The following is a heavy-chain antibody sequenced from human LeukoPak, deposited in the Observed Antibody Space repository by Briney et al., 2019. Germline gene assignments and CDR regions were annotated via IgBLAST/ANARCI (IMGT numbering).Heavy chain of an antibody. V-gene: IGHV3-23*01. Sequence: GGSLRLSCATSGFTFSTYAMSWVRQAPGKGLEWVSVISGSGDSTHYADSVRGRFTISRDNSKNTVYLQMNSLRADDTAVYYCAKESPRFDYWGQGALVTVSS. CDR1: GFTFSTYA. J-gene: IGHJ4*02. CDR3: AKESPRFDY. CDR2: ISGSGDST.